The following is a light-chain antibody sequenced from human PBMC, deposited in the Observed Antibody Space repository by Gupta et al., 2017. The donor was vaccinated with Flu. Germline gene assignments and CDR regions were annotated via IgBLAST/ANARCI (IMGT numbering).Light chain of an antibody. Sequence: QSALTQPASVSGSPGQSITISCTGTSSDVGSYNLVSWYQQHPGKAPKLMIYEGSKRPSGVSNRFSGSKSGNTATLTIAGREAEDEDDYYCYSDAGSRVFGGGTKLTVL. J-gene: IGLJ2*01. CDR2: EGS. V-gene: IGLV2-23*01. CDR1: SSDVGSYNL. CDR3: YSDAGSRV.